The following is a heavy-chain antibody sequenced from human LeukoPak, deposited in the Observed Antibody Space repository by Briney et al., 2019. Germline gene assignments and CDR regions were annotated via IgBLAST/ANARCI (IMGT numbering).Heavy chain of an antibody. CDR3: ARGRYGDYPPFDY. J-gene: IGHJ4*02. Sequence: SETLSLTCTVSGGSVSSGSYYWSWIRKPPGKGLEWIGYMFYSGSTNYNPSLKSRVTISVDTSKNQMSLKLSSVTAADTAVYYCARGRYGDYPPFDYWGQGTLVTVS. V-gene: IGHV4-61*01. D-gene: IGHD4-17*01. CDR1: GGSVSSGSYY. CDR2: MFYSGST.